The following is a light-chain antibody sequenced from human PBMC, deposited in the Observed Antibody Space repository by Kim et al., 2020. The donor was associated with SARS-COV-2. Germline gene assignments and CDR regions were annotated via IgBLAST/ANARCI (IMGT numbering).Light chain of an antibody. V-gene: IGLV3-19*01. J-gene: IGLJ2*01. CDR1: SLKTYY. CDR2: GKN. Sequence: ALAQTVRITCQGDSLKTYYAAWYQQKPGQAPIVVIYGKNNRPSGIPDRFSGSSSGNTASLTVTGAQAVDEADYYCNSRDNSGDHVVFGGGTKLIVL. CDR3: NSRDNSGDHVV.